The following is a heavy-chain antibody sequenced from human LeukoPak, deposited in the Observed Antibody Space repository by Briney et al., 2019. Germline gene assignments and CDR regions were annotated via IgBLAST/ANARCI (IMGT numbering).Heavy chain of an antibody. V-gene: IGHV4-39*07. CDR1: GVSISSSNSY. J-gene: IGHJ2*01. CDR2: IYYSGNT. D-gene: IGHD4-17*01. CDR3: ARGIYVDSISWHFDL. Sequence: SETLSLTCTVSGVSISSSNSYWGWTRQPPGKGLEWIGSIYYSGNTYYNASLKSQVSIPIDTSKNQFSLRLSSMTAADTAVYYCARGIYVDSISWHFDLWGRGTLVTVSS.